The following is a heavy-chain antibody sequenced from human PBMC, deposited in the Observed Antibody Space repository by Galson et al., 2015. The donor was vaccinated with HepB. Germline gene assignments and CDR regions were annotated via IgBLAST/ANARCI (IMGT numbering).Heavy chain of an antibody. V-gene: IGHV4-39*07. D-gene: IGHD1-26*01. CDR2: IYYTGST. J-gene: IGHJ5*02. Sequence: TLSLTCTVSGGSISSSLYYWGWIRQPPGKGLEWIGSIYYTGSTYYNPSLKSRVTLSIDTSKNQFSLKLRSMTAADTAVYYCARDSIMEVGLNWFDPWGQGTLVTVSS. CDR3: ARDSIMEVGLNWFDP. CDR1: GGSISSSLYY.